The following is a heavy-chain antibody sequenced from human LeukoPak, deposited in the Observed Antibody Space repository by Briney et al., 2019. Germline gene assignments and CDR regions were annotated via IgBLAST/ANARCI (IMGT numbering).Heavy chain of an antibody. D-gene: IGHD2-8*01. CDR1: GGSISSSSYN. V-gene: IGHV4-39*07. CDR2: YYYSGSS. J-gene: IGHJ5*02. CDR3: ARDPSYCTNGVCYRGLHWVDP. Sequence: SETLSLTCTVSGGSISSSSYNWGWIRQPPGKGLKGIGSYYYSGSSYYNPSLKSPVTISVDTSKNQYSLKLSPVTAADTAAYYCARDPSYCTNGVCYRGLHWVDPRGQGTLVTVSS.